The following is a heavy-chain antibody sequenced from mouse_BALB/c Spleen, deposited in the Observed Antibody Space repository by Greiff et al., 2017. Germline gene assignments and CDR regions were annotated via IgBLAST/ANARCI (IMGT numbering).Heavy chain of an antibody. CDR1: GFTFSSYA. D-gene: IGHD1-1*01. CDR3: ARGDYYGSSYYFDD. Sequence: EVKVVESGGGLVKPGGSLKLSCAASGFTFSSYAMSWVRQTPEKRLEWVASISSGGSTYYPDSVKGRFTISRDNARNILYLQMSSLRSEDTAMYYCARGDYYGSSYYFDDWGQGTTLTVSS. V-gene: IGHV5-6-5*01. J-gene: IGHJ2*01. CDR2: ISSGGST.